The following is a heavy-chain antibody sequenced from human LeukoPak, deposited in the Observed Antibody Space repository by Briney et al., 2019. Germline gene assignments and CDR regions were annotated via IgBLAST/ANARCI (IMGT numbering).Heavy chain of an antibody. J-gene: IGHJ3*02. V-gene: IGHV4-61*02. CDR2: IYTSGST. CDR1: GGSISSGSYY. D-gene: IGHD2-8*02. CDR3: ASDSGGRRDAFNI. Sequence: SETLSLTCTVSGGSISSGSYYWSWIRQPAGKGLEWIGRIYTSGSTNYNPSLKSRVTISVDTSKNQFSLKLTSVTAADTAVYYCASDSGGRRDAFNIWGQGTMVIVSS.